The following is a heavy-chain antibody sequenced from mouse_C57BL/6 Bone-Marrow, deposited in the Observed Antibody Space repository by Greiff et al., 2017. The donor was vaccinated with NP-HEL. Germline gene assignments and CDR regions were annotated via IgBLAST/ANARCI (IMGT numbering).Heavy chain of an antibody. J-gene: IGHJ3*01. V-gene: IGHV1-81*01. Sequence: QVQLKESGAELARPGASVKLSCKASGYTFTSYGISWVKQRTGQGLEWIGEIYPRSGNTYYNEKFKGKATLTADKSSSTAYMELRSLTSEDSAVYFCARGDLIYYYGSSSAWFAYWGQGTLVTVSA. CDR3: ARGDLIYYYGSSSAWFAY. D-gene: IGHD1-1*01. CDR1: GYTFTSYG. CDR2: IYPRSGNT.